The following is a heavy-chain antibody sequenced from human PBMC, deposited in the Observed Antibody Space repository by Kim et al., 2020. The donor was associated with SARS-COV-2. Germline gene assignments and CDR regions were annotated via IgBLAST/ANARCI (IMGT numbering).Heavy chain of an antibody. D-gene: IGHD4-4*01. CDR1: GYSFTSYW. CDR3: ARQKIDSNGWDDWFDP. CDR2: IDPSDSYT. J-gene: IGHJ5*02. Sequence: GESLKISCKGSGYSFTSYWISWVRQMPGKGLEWMGRIDPSDSYTNYSPSFQGHVTISADKSISTAYLQWSSLKASDTAMYYCARQKIDSNGWDDWFDPWGQGTLVTVSS. V-gene: IGHV5-10-1*01.